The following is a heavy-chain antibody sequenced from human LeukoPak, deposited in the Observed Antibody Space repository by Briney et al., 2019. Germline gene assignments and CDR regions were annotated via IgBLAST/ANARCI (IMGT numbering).Heavy chain of an antibody. Sequence: GGSLRLSCAASGFTFDDYAMHWVRQAPGKGLEWVSLINWNGGSTGYADSVKGRFTISRDNAKNSLFLQMNSLRAADTALYYCARAPRARTSYYYYYYMDVWGKGTTVTVSS. V-gene: IGHV3-20*04. CDR3: ARAPRARTSYYYYYYMDV. D-gene: IGHD1-14*01. CDR2: INWNGGST. CDR1: GFTFDDYA. J-gene: IGHJ6*03.